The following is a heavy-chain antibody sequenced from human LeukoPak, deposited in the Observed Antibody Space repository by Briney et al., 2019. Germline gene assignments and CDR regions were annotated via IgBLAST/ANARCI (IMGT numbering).Heavy chain of an antibody. J-gene: IGHJ6*03. CDR1: GGSISSYY. D-gene: IGHD6-19*01. Sequence: SETLSLTCTVSGGSISSYYWSWIRQPPGKGLEWIGYIYYSGSTNYNPSLKSQVTISVDTSKNQFSLKLSSVTAADTAVYYCARDRSSGYYYYYMDVWGKGTTVTVSS. CDR2: IYYSGST. V-gene: IGHV4-59*01. CDR3: ARDRSSGYYYYYMDV.